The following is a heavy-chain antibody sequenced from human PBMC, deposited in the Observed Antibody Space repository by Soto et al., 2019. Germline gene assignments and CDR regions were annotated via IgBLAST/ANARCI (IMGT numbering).Heavy chain of an antibody. D-gene: IGHD1-26*01. CDR2: INHSGSK. V-gene: IGHV4-34*01. CDR1: GGSFSXXX. J-gene: IGHJ3*02. Sequence: XTLXLTCVVSGGSFSXXXXXWIRQSPGKGLEWIGEINHSGSKNYSPSLKSRVTMSLDTSKNXXSLKLTSVTAADTAVYYCARGGSHDGQAAFDIWGQGTXVTVSS. CDR3: ARGGSHDGQAAFDI.